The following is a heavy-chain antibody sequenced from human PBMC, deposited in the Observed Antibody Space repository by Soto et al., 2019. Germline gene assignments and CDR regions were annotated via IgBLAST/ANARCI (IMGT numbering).Heavy chain of an antibody. J-gene: IGHJ4*02. Sequence: QVQLQESGPGLVKPSETLSLTCTVSGGSISSYYWSWIRQPPGKGLEWIGYIYYSGSTNYNPSLKSRVTISVDTSKNQFSLKLSSVTAADTAVYYCARVVGAYRGDFDYWGQGTLVTVSS. V-gene: IGHV4-59*08. CDR1: GGSISSYY. CDR2: IYYSGST. CDR3: ARVVGAYRGDFDY. D-gene: IGHD1-26*01.